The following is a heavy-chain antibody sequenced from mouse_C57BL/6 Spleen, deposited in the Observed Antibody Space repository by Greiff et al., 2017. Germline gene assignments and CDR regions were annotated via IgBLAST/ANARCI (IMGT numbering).Heavy chain of an antibody. CDR3: ARYLYWYFDV. V-gene: IGHV1-69*01. CDR2: IDPSDSYT. CDR1: GYTFTSYW. Sequence: QVQLKEPGAELVMPGASVKLSCKASGYTFTSYWMHWVKQRPGQGLEWIGEIDPSDSYTNYNQKFKGKSTLTVDKSSSTAYMQLSSLTSEDSAVYYCARYLYWYFDVWGTGTTVTVSS. J-gene: IGHJ1*03. D-gene: IGHD2-12*01.